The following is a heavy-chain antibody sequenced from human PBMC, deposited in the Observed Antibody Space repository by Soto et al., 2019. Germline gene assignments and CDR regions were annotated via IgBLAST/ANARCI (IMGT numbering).Heavy chain of an antibody. CDR3: ARGRGRYSSGWSWFDP. CDR1: GGTIRSPDW. D-gene: IGHD6-19*01. Sequence: SEALSLTCGVSGGTIRSPDWWTWVRQPPGKGLEWIGEIFQSGSTNYTPSLESRVTISVDKSKNQFSLTLTSVTAADTAVYFCARGRGRYSSGWSWFDPWGQGILVTVSS. J-gene: IGHJ5*02. CDR2: IFQSGST. V-gene: IGHV4-4*02.